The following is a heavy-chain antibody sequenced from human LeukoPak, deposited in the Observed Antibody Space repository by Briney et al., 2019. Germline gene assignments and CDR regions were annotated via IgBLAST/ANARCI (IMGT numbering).Heavy chain of an antibody. CDR2: ISYDGSNK. CDR1: GFTFSSYG. J-gene: IGHJ6*02. V-gene: IGHV3-30*03. Sequence: GGSLRLSCAASGFTFSSYGMHWVRQAPGKGLEWVAVISYDGSNKYYADSVKGRFTISRDNSKNTLYLQMNSLRAEDTALYYCARVRSGLHMDVWGQGTTVTVSS. D-gene: IGHD2-15*01. CDR3: ARVRSGLHMDV.